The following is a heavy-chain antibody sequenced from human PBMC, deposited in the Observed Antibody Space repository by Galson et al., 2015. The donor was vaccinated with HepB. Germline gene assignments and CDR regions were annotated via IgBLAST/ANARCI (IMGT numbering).Heavy chain of an antibody. CDR1: GFTFSSYG. CDR3: ARDPAITMIVDLYFDY. CDR2: IWYDGSNK. D-gene: IGHD3-22*01. Sequence: SLRLSCAASGFTFSSYGMHWVRQAPGKGLEWVAVIWYDGSNKYYADSVKGRFTISRDNSKNTLYLQMNSLRAEDTAVYYCARDPAITMIVDLYFDYWGQGTLVTVSS. V-gene: IGHV3-33*01. J-gene: IGHJ4*02.